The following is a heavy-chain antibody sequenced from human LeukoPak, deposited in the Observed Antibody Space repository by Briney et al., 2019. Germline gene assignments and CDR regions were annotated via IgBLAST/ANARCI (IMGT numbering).Heavy chain of an antibody. CDR1: GGSFSGYY. V-gene: IGHV4-34*01. Sequence: SETLSLTCAAYGGSFSGYYWSWIRQPPGKGPEWIGEINHSGSTNYNPSLKKRLTISVDTSDNQSSLKQMSVTGADAAVYYCARSVAGETQYDFWSGYLDWGQGTLVTVSS. CDR3: ARSVAGETQYDFWSGYLD. J-gene: IGHJ4*02. D-gene: IGHD3-3*01. CDR2: INHSGST.